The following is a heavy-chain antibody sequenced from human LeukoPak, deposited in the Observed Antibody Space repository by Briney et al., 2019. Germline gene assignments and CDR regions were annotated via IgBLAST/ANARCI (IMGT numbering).Heavy chain of an antibody. CDR1: GFTFSSYA. J-gene: IGHJ6*02. D-gene: IGHD3-16*02. Sequence: GGSLRLSCAASGFTFSSYAMSWVRQAPGKGLEWVSAISGSGGSTYYADSVKGRFTISRDNSKNTLYLQMNSLRAEDTAVYYCAKSAGLGELPLTYYYYYGMDVWGQGTTVTVSS. V-gene: IGHV3-23*01. CDR3: AKSAGLGELPLTYYYYYGMDV. CDR2: ISGSGGST.